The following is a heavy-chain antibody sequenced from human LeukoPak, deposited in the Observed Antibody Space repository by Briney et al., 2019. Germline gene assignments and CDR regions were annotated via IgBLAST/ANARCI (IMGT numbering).Heavy chain of an antibody. CDR1: GFTVSNNY. CDR2: IYSGDTT. Sequence: GGSLRLSCTVSGFTVSNNYMSWVRQAPGKGLEWVSVIYSGDTTYYADSVGDRFTISTDNSKNTLYLQMNSLRAEDTAVYHCAKGGYKFDSSGHNYFDYWGQGTLVTVSS. J-gene: IGHJ4*02. D-gene: IGHD6-19*01. V-gene: IGHV3-53*05. CDR3: AKGGYKFDSSGHNYFDY.